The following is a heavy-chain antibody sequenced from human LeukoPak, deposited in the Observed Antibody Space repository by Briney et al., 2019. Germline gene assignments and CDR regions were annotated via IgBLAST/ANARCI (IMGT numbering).Heavy chain of an antibody. CDR2: IMPLFNTA. Sequence: SVKVSCKASGGTFSSYSITWVRQAPGQGLEWMGGIMPLFNTANYAQQFQGRVTITTDKSTSTAYMELSSLRFEDTAMYYCARVDRYHYYLDVWGKGTTVTVSS. CDR3: ARVDRYHYYLDV. CDR1: GGTFSSYS. J-gene: IGHJ6*03. V-gene: IGHV1-69*05.